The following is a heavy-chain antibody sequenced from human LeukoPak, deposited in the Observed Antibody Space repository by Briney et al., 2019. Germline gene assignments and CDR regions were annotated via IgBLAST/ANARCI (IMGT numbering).Heavy chain of an antibody. CDR2: ISSSGAST. D-gene: IGHD3-22*01. CDR1: GFIFRKYV. Sequence: GGSLRLSYAASGFIFRKYVMSWVRQAPGKGLEWVSAISSSGASTYYADSVKGRFTISRDNSKNTLYLQMNSLRTEDTAMYYCARDYYESSGYPPEPYDNWGQGTLVTVSS. J-gene: IGHJ4*02. V-gene: IGHV3-23*01. CDR3: ARDYYESSGYPPEPYDN.